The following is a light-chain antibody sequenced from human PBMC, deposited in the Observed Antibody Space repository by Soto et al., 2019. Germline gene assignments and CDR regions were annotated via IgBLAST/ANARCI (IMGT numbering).Light chain of an antibody. CDR3: QHWSLWSAP. J-gene: IGKJ3*01. CDR1: QDISTY. CDR2: GAS. V-gene: IGKV1-5*01. Sequence: RLTQSPSILSASVGDTVTISCSASQDISTYLAWYQQKPGKAPTLLILGASSLPNGVPPRFAGSGSGSAFLLTFNRRQPDDLATYYCQHWSLWSAPFGQGTRV.